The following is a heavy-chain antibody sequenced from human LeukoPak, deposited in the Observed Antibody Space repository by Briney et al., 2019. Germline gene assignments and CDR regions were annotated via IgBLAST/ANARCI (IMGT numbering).Heavy chain of an antibody. V-gene: IGHV3-53*01. CDR2: IYSGGST. J-gene: IGHJ4*02. Sequence: GGYLRLSCAASGFTVSSNYMSWVRQAPGKGLEWVSVIYSGGSTYYADSVKGRFTISRDNSKNTLYLQMNSLRAEDTAVYYCARGDFWSGYYYYFDYWGQGTLVTVSS. CDR3: ARGDFWSGYYYYFDY. D-gene: IGHD3-3*01. CDR1: GFTVSSNY.